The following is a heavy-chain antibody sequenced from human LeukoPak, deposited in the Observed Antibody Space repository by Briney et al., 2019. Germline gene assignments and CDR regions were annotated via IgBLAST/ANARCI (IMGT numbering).Heavy chain of an antibody. CDR1: GGSFSGYY. Sequence: SETLSLTCAVYGGSFSGYYWSWIRQPPGKGLEWIGEINHSGSTNYNPSLKSRSTISVDTSKNQFSLKLSSVTAADTAVYYCARARRVVAATRGGSYYFDYWGQGTLVTVSS. D-gene: IGHD2-15*01. CDR2: INHSGST. CDR3: ARARRVVAATRGGSYYFDY. J-gene: IGHJ4*02. V-gene: IGHV4-34*01.